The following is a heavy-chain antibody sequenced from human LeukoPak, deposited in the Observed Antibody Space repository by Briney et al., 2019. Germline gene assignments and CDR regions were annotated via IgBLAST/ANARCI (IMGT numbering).Heavy chain of an antibody. CDR2: IKQDGSEK. CDR1: GFTFSSYW. CDR3: ARDGAYCGGDCYTAPYY. J-gene: IGHJ4*02. D-gene: IGHD2-21*02. Sequence: GGSLRLSCAASGFTFSSYWMSWVRQAPGKGLEWVANIKQDGSEKYHVDSVKGRFTISRDNAKNSLYLQMNSLRAEDTAVYYCARDGAYCGGDCYTAPYYWGQGTLVTVSS. V-gene: IGHV3-7*01.